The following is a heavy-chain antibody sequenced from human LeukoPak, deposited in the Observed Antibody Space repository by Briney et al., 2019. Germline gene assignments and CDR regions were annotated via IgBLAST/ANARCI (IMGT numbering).Heavy chain of an antibody. CDR3: TRGSIAYYYMDV. V-gene: IGHV4-38-2*02. CDR1: GSSSSGYY. CDR2: LYHSGGT. J-gene: IGHJ6*03. Sequence: SETLSLTCTVSGSSSSGYYWGWIRQPPGKGLEWIGTLYHSGGTYYNPSLKSRVTISVDTSKNQFSLKLSSVTAADTAVYYCTRGSIAYYYMDVWGKGTTVTISS. D-gene: IGHD3-22*01.